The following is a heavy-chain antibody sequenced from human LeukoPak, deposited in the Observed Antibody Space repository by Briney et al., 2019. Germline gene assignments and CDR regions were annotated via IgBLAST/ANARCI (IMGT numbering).Heavy chain of an antibody. V-gene: IGHV3-48*03. CDR1: GYTFSDFE. CDR3: AKEYTGTFSPFPSYFDN. CDR2: ISGRGSSI. J-gene: IGHJ4*02. D-gene: IGHD1-26*01. Sequence: AGGSLRLSCVGSGYTFSDFEMNWVRQAPGKGLEWVAYISGRGSSIYYLDSVKGRFTISRDNAKNSLYLQMNNLRPEDTAIYYCAKEYTGTFSPFPSYFDNWGQGTLVTVSS.